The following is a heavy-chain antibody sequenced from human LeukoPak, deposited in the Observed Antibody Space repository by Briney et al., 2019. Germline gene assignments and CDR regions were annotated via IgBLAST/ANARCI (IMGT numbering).Heavy chain of an antibody. CDR2: INGSGDRT. CDR3: AKPARTDYADY. CDR1: GFTFSSYA. D-gene: IGHD1-14*01. Sequence: GGSLRLSCAASGFTFSSYAMNWVRQAPGKGLEWVSSINGSGDRTYYADPVKGRFTISRDNSKSTLYLHMNSLRAEDTAVYYCAKPARTDYADYWGQGTLVTVSS. J-gene: IGHJ4*02. V-gene: IGHV3-23*01.